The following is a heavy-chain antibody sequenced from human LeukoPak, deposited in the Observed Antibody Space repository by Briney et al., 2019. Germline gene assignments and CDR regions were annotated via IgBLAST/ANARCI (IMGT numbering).Heavy chain of an antibody. CDR1: GFTFSSSA. CDR3: AKTSPYGGTSY. Sequence: PGGSLRLSCAASGFTFSSSAMSWVRQAPGKGPEWVSAISGNGGATFYANSVKGRFTISRDNSENTLSLQMNSPRVEDTAVYYCAKTSPYGGTSYWGQGTLVAVSS. CDR2: ISGNGGAT. V-gene: IGHV3-23*01. J-gene: IGHJ4*02. D-gene: IGHD4-23*01.